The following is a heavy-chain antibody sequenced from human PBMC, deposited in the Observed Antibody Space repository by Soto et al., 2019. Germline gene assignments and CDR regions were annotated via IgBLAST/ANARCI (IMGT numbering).Heavy chain of an antibody. CDR3: ARDGRYYDILTGYYRYMDV. CDR1: GFTFSSYD. V-gene: IGHV3-13*01. J-gene: IGHJ6*03. Sequence: EVQLVESGGGLLQTGGSLRLSCAASGFTFSSYDMHWVRQATGKGLEWVLAIGTAGDTYYPGSVKGRFTISRENAKNSLYLQMNSLRAGDTAVYYCARDGRYYDILTGYYRYMDVWGKGTTVTVTS. D-gene: IGHD3-9*01. CDR2: IGTAGDT.